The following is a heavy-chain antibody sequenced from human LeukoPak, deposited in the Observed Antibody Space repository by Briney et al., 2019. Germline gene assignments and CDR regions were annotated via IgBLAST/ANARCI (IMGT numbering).Heavy chain of an antibody. J-gene: IGHJ6*02. D-gene: IGHD2-15*01. Sequence: SETLSLTCTVSGGSVSSGSYYWSWIRQPPGKGLEWIGYIYYSGSTNYNPSLKSRVTISVDTSKNQFSLKLSSVTAADTAVYYCARDATCSGGSCYRGYYYYGMDVWGQGTTVTVSS. CDR1: GGSVSSGSYY. CDR3: ARDATCSGGSCYRGYYYYGMDV. V-gene: IGHV4-61*01. CDR2: IYYSGST.